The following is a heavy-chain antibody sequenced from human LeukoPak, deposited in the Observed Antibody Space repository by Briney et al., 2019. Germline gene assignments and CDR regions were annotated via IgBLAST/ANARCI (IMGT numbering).Heavy chain of an antibody. CDR1: GGSISSSSYY. D-gene: IGHD3-10*01. CDR3: ARFTKLLWFGELSGNWFDP. V-gene: IGHV4-39*07. Sequence: PSETLSLTCTVSGGSISSSSYYWGWIRQPPGKGLEWIGSIYYSGSTYYNPSLKSRVTISVDTSKNQFSLKLSSVTAADTAVYYCARFTKLLWFGELSGNWFDPWGQGTLVTVSS. CDR2: IYYSGST. J-gene: IGHJ5*02.